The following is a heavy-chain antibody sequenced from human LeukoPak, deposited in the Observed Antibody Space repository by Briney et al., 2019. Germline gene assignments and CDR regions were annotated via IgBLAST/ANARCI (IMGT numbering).Heavy chain of an antibody. Sequence: ASVKVSCKASGYTFTGYYMHWVRQAPGQGLEWMGWINPNSGGTNCAQKFQGWVTMTRDTSISTAYMELSRLRSDDTAVYYCARAHPYPSYYYGSGSPREGFDPWGQGTLVTVSS. V-gene: IGHV1-2*04. CDR3: ARAHPYPSYYYGSGSPREGFDP. D-gene: IGHD3-10*01. CDR1: GYTFTGYY. CDR2: INPNSGGT. J-gene: IGHJ5*02.